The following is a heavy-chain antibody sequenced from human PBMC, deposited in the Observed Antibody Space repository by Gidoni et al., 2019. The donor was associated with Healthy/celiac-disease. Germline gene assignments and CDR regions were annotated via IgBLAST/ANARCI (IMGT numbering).Heavy chain of an antibody. D-gene: IGHD3-22*01. J-gene: IGHJ4*02. CDR2: ISYDGSNK. Sequence: VQLVESGGAVVQPGRFLPLSRAASGFTFSSYAMHWFRQAPGKGLEWLAVISYDGSNKYYADSVQGRFTISRDNSKNTLYLQMNSLRAEDTAFYYCARDFFYDSSGLDYWGQGTLVTVSS. V-gene: IGHV3-30-3*01. CDR1: GFTFSSYA. CDR3: ARDFFYDSSGLDY.